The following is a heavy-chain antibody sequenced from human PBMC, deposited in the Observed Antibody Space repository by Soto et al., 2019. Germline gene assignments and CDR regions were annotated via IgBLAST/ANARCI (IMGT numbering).Heavy chain of an antibody. Sequence: GGSLRLSCAASGFTFSNAWMSWVRQAPGKGLEWVGRIKSKTDGGTTDYAAPVKGRFTISRDDSKNTLYLQMNSLKTEDTAVYYCTTDERYYDSSGSGLWGQGTLVTVSS. CDR2: IKSKTDGGTT. V-gene: IGHV3-15*01. D-gene: IGHD3-22*01. CDR1: GFTFSNAW. CDR3: TTDERYYDSSGSGL. J-gene: IGHJ4*02.